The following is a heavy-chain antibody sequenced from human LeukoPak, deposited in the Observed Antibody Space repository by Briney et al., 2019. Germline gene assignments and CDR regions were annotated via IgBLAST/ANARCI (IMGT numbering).Heavy chain of an antibody. CDR1: GFTFRNYA. V-gene: IGHV3-23*01. D-gene: IGHD1-26*01. CDR2: ISGSGGSA. CDR3: AKDRRVGASKGLGAFDI. J-gene: IGHJ3*02. Sequence: PGGTLRLSCAASGFTFRNYAMSWVRQAPGKGLEWVSAISGSGGSAYYADSVQGRFTISRDNSKNTLYVQMNSLRAEDTAVYYCAKDRRVGASKGLGAFDIWGQGTMVTVFS.